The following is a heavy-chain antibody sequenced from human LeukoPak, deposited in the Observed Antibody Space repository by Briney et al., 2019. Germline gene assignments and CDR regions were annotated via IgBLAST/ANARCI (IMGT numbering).Heavy chain of an antibody. D-gene: IGHD3-10*01. CDR2: IDYSGGSS. J-gene: IGHJ6*03. V-gene: IGHV3-23*01. CDR1: GFTLSSYE. CDR3: ARDGVLMVRGVRVLDYYHYYMDV. Sequence: GGSLRLSCTDSGFTLSSYEMSWIRQAPGKGLEWVSSIDYSGGSSYYADSVKGRFTISRDNAKNSLYLQMNSLRGEDTAVYYCARDGVLMVRGVRVLDYYHYYMDVWGKGTTVTISS.